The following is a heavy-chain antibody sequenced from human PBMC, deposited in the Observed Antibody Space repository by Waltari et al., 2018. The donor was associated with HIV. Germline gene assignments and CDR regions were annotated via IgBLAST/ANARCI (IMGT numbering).Heavy chain of an antibody. CDR2: IYTSGGT. J-gene: IGHJ3*02. D-gene: IGHD3-16*02. Sequence: QVQLAESGPGLVKPSETLSLTCTVSGGSISSYYWSWIRLPAGKGLDWIGRIYTSGGTNYNPSLKSRVTLSVDTSMNQFSLKLSSVTAADTAVYYCARGLHLGELSLYKYAFDIWGQGTMVTVSS. CDR1: GGSISSYY. V-gene: IGHV4-4*07. CDR3: ARGLHLGELSLYKYAFDI.